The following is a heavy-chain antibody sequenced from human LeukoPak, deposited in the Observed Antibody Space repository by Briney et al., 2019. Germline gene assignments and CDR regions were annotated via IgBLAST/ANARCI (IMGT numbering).Heavy chain of an antibody. CDR1: GYTFTSYY. V-gene: IGHV1-46*01. CDR2: IYPRDGST. Sequence: ASVKVSCKASGYTFTSYYIHWVRQAPGQGLEWMGMIYPRDGSTSYAQKFQGRVTVTRDTSTSTVHMELSGLRSEDTAVYYCARDQEAFDYWGQGTLVTVSS. CDR3: ARDQEAFDY. J-gene: IGHJ4*02.